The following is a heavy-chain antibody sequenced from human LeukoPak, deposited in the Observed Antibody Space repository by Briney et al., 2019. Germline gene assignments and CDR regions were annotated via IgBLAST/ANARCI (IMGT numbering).Heavy chain of an antibody. Sequence: TGGSLRLSCADSGFTFRNYWMHWVRQVPGKGLVWVSRINSDGSSLIYADSVKGRFTISRDNFKNTLHLQMNSLRAEDTAIYFCARCLPLRSDDYAPFDYWGQGTLVTVSS. V-gene: IGHV3-74*01. CDR3: ARCLPLRSDDYAPFDY. D-gene: IGHD4-17*01. CDR2: INSDGSSL. J-gene: IGHJ4*02. CDR1: GFTFRNYW.